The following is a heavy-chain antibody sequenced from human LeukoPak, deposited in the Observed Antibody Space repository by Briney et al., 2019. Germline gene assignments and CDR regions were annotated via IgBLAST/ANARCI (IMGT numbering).Heavy chain of an antibody. V-gene: IGHV3-7*01. D-gene: IGHD6-13*01. CDR2: IKQDGSEK. CDR1: GFTFSSYW. Sequence: GRSLRLSCAASGFTFSSYWMSWVRQAPGKGLEWVANIKQDGSEKYYVDSVKGRFTISRDNAKNSLYLQMNSLRVEDTAIYYCARDIEAAGLFLDYWGQGTLVTVSS. J-gene: IGHJ4*02. CDR3: ARDIEAAGLFLDY.